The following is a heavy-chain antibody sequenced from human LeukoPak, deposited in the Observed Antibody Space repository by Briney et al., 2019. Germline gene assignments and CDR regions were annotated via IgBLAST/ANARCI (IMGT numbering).Heavy chain of an antibody. CDR1: GGSINNITYY. Sequence: PSETLSLTCTVSGGSINNITYYWGWIRQPPGKGLEWIGSIYYSGSTYYNPSLKSRVTISVDTSKNQFSLKLSSVTAADTAVYYCARALVDYGGKRYDYWGQGTLVTVSS. V-gene: IGHV4-39*07. J-gene: IGHJ4*02. CDR2: IYYSGST. D-gene: IGHD4-23*01. CDR3: ARALVDYGGKRYDY.